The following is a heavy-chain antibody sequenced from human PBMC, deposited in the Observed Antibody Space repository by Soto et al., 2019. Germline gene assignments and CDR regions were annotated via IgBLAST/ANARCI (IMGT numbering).Heavy chain of an antibody. D-gene: IGHD1-26*01. CDR1: GFTFSSYW. V-gene: IGHV3-7*01. Sequence: GGSLRLSCAAYGFTFSSYWMSWVRQAPGKGLEWVANIKQDGSEKYYVDSVKGRFTISRDNAKNSLYLQMNSLRAEDTAVYYCAREPSREFDYWGQGTLVTVSS. CDR2: IKQDGSEK. CDR3: AREPSREFDY. J-gene: IGHJ4*02.